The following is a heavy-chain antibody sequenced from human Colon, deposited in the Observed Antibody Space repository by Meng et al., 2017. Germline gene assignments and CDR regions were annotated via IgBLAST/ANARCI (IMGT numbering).Heavy chain of an antibody. Sequence: VQLQESGPGLVRPSETLSLTCTVSGGSVSSGSYYWSWIRQPPGKGLEWIGYIYYTGSTNYNPSLKSRVTISVDTSKNQFSLKLSSVTAADTAVYYCARGPLDYWGQGTLVTVPS. CDR1: GGSVSSGSYY. CDR3: ARGPLDY. J-gene: IGHJ4*02. CDR2: IYYTGST. V-gene: IGHV4-61*01.